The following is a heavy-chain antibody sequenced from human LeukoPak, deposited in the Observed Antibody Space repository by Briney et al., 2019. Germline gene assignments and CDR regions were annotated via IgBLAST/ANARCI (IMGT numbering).Heavy chain of an antibody. CDR2: IYYRGTT. CDR3: ARDRGVYMGGDNDFDV. CDR1: GYSISSGYY. Sequence: SETLSLTCSVSGYSISSGYYWGWIRQPPGKGLEWIGSIYYRGTTYYTPSLKSRVTMSVDTSKNQFSLSLTSVTAADTAVYYCARDRGVYMGGDNDFDVWGQGTMVSVSS. J-gene: IGHJ3*01. V-gene: IGHV4-38-2*02. D-gene: IGHD2-8*02.